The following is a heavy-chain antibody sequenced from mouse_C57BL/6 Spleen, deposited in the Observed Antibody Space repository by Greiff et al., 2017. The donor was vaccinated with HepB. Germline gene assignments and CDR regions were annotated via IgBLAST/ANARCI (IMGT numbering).Heavy chain of an antibody. J-gene: IGHJ2*01. V-gene: IGHV5-9*01. D-gene: IGHD3-2*02. CDR1: GFTFSSYT. Sequence: EVQLVESGGGLVKPGGSLKLSCAASGFTFSSYTMSWVRQTPEKRLEWVATISGGGGNTYYPDSVKGRFTISRDNAKNTLYLQMSSLRSEDTALYYCARPDSSGYPFDYWGQGTTLTVSS. CDR2: ISGGGGNT. CDR3: ARPDSSGYPFDY.